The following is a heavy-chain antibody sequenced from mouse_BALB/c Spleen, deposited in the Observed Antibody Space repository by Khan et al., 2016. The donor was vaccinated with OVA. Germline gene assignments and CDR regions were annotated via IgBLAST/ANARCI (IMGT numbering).Heavy chain of an antibody. Sequence: LQQPGSELVRPGASVKLSCKASGYTFTSYWMHWVKQRHGQGLEWIGHIYPGSGSTNYDEMFKSKGTLTVDTSSSTAYLQLSSLTSEDSAVYDCTRGGYYGKSLFAYGGQGTLVTVSA. CDR1: GYTFTSYW. CDR2: IYPGSGST. CDR3: TRGGYYGKSLFAY. V-gene: IGHV1S22*01. D-gene: IGHD2-1*01. J-gene: IGHJ3*01.